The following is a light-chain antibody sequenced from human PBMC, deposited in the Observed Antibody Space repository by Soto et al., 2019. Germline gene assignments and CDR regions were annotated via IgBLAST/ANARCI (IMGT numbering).Light chain of an antibody. CDR2: EVS. Sequence: QPVLTQPPSASGSPGQSVTISCTGTSSDVGGYDYVSWYQQHPGKAPKLMIYEVSKRPSGVPHRFSGSKSGNTASLIVSGLQAEDEADYYCSSYGGSDNLVFGGGTKLTVL. CDR1: SSDVGGYDY. V-gene: IGLV2-8*01. J-gene: IGLJ2*01. CDR3: SSYGGSDNLV.